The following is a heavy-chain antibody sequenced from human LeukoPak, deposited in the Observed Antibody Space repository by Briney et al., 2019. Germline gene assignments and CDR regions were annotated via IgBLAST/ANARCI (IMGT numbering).Heavy chain of an antibody. J-gene: IGHJ5*02. V-gene: IGHV3-30*18. D-gene: IGHD3-10*01. CDR2: TSYDGTNK. Sequence: GGSLRLSCAASGFTFSDHVMHWVRQAPGKGLEWVAGTSYDGTNKYEADSVKGRFTISRDNSKNTLYLQMNSLRLEDTAVYYCAKHLIRGATSWFDPWGQGTLVTVSS. CDR3: AKHLIRGATSWFDP. CDR1: GFTFSDHV.